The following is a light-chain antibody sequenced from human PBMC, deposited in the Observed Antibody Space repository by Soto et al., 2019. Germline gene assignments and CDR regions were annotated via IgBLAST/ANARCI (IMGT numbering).Light chain of an antibody. CDR2: GAS. CDR3: QQYNNWPRWT. Sequence: EIVMTQYPATLSVSPGERATHSYRASQSVSGNLAWYQQKPGQAPRLLIYGASTRATGIPARFSGSGSGTKFTLTISSLQSEAFAVYYCQQYNNWPRWTFGQGTKVEIK. J-gene: IGKJ1*01. CDR1: QSVSGN. V-gene: IGKV3-15*01.